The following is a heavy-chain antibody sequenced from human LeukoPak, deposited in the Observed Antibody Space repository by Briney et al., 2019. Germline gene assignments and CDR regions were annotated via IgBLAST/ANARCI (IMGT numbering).Heavy chain of an antibody. CDR1: GGSISSSSYY. V-gene: IGHV4-39*07. Sequence: SETLSLTCTVSGGSISSSSYYWGWIRQPPGKGLEWIGSIYYSGSTYYSPSLKSRVTISVDTSKNQFSLKLSSVTAADTAVYYCARRTSCYFGCPNWFDPWGQGTLVTVSS. CDR2: IYYSGST. J-gene: IGHJ5*02. D-gene: IGHD2-2*01. CDR3: ARRTSCYFGCPNWFDP.